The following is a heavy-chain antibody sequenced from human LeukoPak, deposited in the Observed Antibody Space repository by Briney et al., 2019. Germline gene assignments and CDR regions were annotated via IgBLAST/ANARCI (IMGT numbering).Heavy chain of an antibody. CDR2: FDRENGER. V-gene: IGHV1-24*01. D-gene: IGHD3-16*01. CDR1: GYTLTELS. CDR3: AVGLHYYDGGNTFDI. Sequence: ASVKVSCKVSGYTLTELSRHWVRQAPGKGLEWMGGFDRENGERIYAHKFQGRVTITEDTATDTAYMELSSLRSEDTAVYYCAVGLHYYDGGNTFDIWGRGTMVTVSS. J-gene: IGHJ3*02.